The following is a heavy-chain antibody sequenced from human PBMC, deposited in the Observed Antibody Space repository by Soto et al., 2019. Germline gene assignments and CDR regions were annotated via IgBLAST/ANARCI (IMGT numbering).Heavy chain of an antibody. J-gene: IGHJ3*02. Sequence: PGGSLRLSCAASGFTFSSYAMSWVRQAPGKGLEWVSGISGSGGSTYYADSVKGRFTISRGNSKNTLFLQMNNLRAEDTAVYYCAKAATMIVTTRGGAFDIWGQGTMVTVSS. D-gene: IGHD3-22*01. CDR3: AKAATMIVTTRGGAFDI. V-gene: IGHV3-23*01. CDR1: GFTFSSYA. CDR2: ISGSGGST.